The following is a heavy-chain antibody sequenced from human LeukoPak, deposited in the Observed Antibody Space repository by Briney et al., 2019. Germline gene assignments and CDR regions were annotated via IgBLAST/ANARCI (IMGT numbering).Heavy chain of an antibody. CDR2: ISSDGSST. CDR1: GFTFGRYW. J-gene: IGHJ4*02. Sequence: GGSLRLSWVAPGFTFGRYWIHGVRQAPGKGRVWVSSISSDGSSTSYADSVKGRFTISRDNAKNTLSLQMNSLGAEDTAVYYCARDHGSYYFDYWGQGILVTVSS. D-gene: IGHD3-10*01. V-gene: IGHV3-74*01. CDR3: ARDHGSYYFDY.